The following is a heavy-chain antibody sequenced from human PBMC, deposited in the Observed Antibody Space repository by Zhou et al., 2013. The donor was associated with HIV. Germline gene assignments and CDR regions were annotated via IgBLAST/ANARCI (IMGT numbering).Heavy chain of an antibody. CDR3: ARGAKWLRSLGVDY. J-gene: IGHJ4*02. Sequence: QVHLVQSGAEMKKPGSSVKVSCKASGGTFSSYIINWVRQAPGQGLEWMGRIIPIFGTANYAQTFQDRVTITADKSTSTAYMQLSSLRSEDTAVYYCARGAKWLRSLGVDYWGQGTLVTVSS. CDR1: GGTFSSYI. CDR2: IIPIFGTA. V-gene: IGHV1-69*08. D-gene: IGHD5-12*01.